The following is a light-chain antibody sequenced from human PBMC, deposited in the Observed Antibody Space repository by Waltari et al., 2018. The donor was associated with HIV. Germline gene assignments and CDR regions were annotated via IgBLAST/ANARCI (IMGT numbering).Light chain of an antibody. V-gene: IGKV1-16*01. CDR1: HDISNY. Sequence: DIQITQSPSSLSASVGDRVTLTCRASHDISNYLAWYQQKPGEAPKSLIYAASTLQSGVPSRFRGSGSGTDFTLTINSLQSEDSATYSCQQYKGYPCTFGQGTRLEIK. CDR2: AAS. J-gene: IGKJ5*01. CDR3: QQYKGYPCT.